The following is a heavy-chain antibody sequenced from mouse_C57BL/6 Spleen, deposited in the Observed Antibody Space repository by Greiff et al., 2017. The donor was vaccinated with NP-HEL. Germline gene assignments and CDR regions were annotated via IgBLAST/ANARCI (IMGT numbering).Heavy chain of an antibody. V-gene: IGHV1-74*01. CDR1: GYTFTSYW. CDR3: AKIEPTTVRNWYFDV. J-gene: IGHJ1*03. CDR2: IHPSDSDT. D-gene: IGHD1-1*01. Sequence: QVQLQQPGAELVKPGASVKVSCKASGYTFTSYWMHWVKQRPGQGLEWIGRIHPSDSDTNYNQKFKGKATLTVDKSSSTAYMQLSSLTSEDSAVYYCAKIEPTTVRNWYFDVWGTGTTVTVSS.